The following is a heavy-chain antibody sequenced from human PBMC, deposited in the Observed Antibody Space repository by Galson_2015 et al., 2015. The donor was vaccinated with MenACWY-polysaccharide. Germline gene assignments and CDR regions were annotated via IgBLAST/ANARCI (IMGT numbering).Heavy chain of an antibody. Sequence: SLRLSCAASGLTLSHLWMTWVRPAPGKGLEWVASIKKDGSEKYYVDSVKGRFTISRDNAKDSLYLQMNSLRADDTAVYFCARGHLGLGLWGQGTTVTVSS. CDR3: ARGHLGLGL. CDR2: IKKDGSEK. J-gene: IGHJ6*02. CDR1: GLTLSHLW. D-gene: IGHD7-27*01. V-gene: IGHV3-7*01.